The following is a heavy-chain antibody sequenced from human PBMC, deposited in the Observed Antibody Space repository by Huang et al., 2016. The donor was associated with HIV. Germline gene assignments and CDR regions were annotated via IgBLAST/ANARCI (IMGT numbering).Heavy chain of an antibody. V-gene: IGHV4-39*01. D-gene: IGHD3-10*01. CDR3: ARHFGSWSGYFDS. J-gene: IGHJ4*02. CDR1: GGSITDRNYY. CDR2: IYLSGDT. Sequence: QLQLQESGPGLVRPSETLSLICTVSGGSITDRNYYWGWLRHPPGTGLEWIGSIYLSGDTDYNPSLKRRVTMSVDTSKKRFSLDIRSVAVADTAIYYCARHFGSWSGYFDSWGQGTLVPVSS.